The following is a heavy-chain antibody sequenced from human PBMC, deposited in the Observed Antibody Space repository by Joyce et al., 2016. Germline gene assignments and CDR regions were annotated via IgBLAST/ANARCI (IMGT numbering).Heavy chain of an antibody. D-gene: IGHD6-19*01. Sequence: QVQLQQWGAGLLKPSETLSLTCAVSGGPFRGFFWTWVRQPPGKGLEWIGDINNSGVTNHNPSLKTRVTFSVDTSKNQFSLKLASLSAADTAVYYCARSQWLAPLMYWGQGTPVTVSS. CDR1: GGPFRGFF. CDR3: ARSQWLAPLMY. J-gene: IGHJ4*02. V-gene: IGHV4-34*01. CDR2: INNSGVT.